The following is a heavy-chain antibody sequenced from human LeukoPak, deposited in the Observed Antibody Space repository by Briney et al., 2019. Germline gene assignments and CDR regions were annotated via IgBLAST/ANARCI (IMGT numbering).Heavy chain of an antibody. D-gene: IGHD3-22*01. J-gene: IGHJ6*03. CDR2: IRYDGSNK. CDR1: GFTFSSYG. V-gene: IGHV3-30*02. CDR3: AKDFTTSHHYDSSGYVYYYYYMDV. Sequence: GGSLRLSCAASGFTFSSYGMHWVRQAPGKGLEWVAFIRYDGSNKYCADSVKGRFTISRDNSKNTLYLQMNSLRAEDTAVYYCAKDFTTSHHYDSSGYVYYYYYMDVWGKGTTVTVSS.